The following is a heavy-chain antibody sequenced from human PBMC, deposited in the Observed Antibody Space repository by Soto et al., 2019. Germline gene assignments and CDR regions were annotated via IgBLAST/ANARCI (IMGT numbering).Heavy chain of an antibody. CDR3: ARILGIDYYYGMDV. Sequence: SETLSLTCAVSGGSISSSNWWSWVRQPPGKGLEWIGEINHSGSTNYNPSLKSRVTISVDTSKNQFSLKLSSVTAADTAVYYCARILGIDYYYGMDVWGQGTTVTVSS. CDR2: INHSGST. D-gene: IGHD7-27*01. J-gene: IGHJ6*02. V-gene: IGHV4-4*02. CDR1: GGSISSSNW.